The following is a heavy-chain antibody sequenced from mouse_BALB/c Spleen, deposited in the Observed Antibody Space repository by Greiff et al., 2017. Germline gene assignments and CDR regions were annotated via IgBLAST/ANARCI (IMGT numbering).Heavy chain of an antibody. CDR1: GFTFSDFY. J-gene: IGHJ4*01. V-gene: IGHV7-1*02. CDR3: ARDAGGRAMDY. D-gene: IGHD1-1*01. Sequence: EVMLVESGGGLVQPGGSLRLSCATSGFTFSDFYMEWVRQPPGKRLGWIAASRNKANDYTTEYSASVKGRFIVSRDTSQSILYLQMNALRPEDTAIYYCARDAGGRAMDYWGQGTSVTVAS. CDR2: SRNKANDYTT.